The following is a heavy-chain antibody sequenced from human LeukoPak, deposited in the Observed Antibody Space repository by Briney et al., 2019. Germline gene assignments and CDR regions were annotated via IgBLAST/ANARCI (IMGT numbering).Heavy chain of an antibody. J-gene: IGHJ4*02. D-gene: IGHD1-1*01. CDR2: VYYSGST. CDR1: GGSISTYY. Sequence: SETLSLTCTVSGGSISTYYWSWIRQPPGKGLEWIGYVYYSGSTNYNPSLMSRVAISVDTSKNQFTLRLTSVTAADSAVYYCARVSYNWNDYTYYFDYWGQGTLVTVSS. V-gene: IGHV4-59*12. CDR3: ARVSYNWNDYTYYFDY.